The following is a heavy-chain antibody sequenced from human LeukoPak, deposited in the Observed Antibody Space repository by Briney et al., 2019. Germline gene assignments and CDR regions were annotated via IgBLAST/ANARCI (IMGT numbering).Heavy chain of an antibody. D-gene: IGHD1-1*01. CDR2: ISAYNGNT. CDR1: GFTFTSYV. V-gene: IGHV1-18*01. J-gene: IGHJ4*02. Sequence: GASVKVSCKASGFTFTSYVISWVRQAPGQGLEWMGWISAYNGNTNYAQKLQGRVTMTTDTSTSTAYMELRSLRSDDTAVYYCARDPRMERHYYFDYWGQGTLVTVSS. CDR3: ARDPRMERHYYFDY.